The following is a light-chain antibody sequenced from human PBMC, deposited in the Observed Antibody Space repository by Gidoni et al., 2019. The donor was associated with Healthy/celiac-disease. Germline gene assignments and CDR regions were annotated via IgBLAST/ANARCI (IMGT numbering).Light chain of an antibody. CDR1: QSVSSSY. CDR3: QQYGSSSWT. J-gene: IGKJ1*01. V-gene: IGKV3-20*01. Sequence: EIVLTQSPGTRSLSPGERATLSCRARQSVSSSYLAWYQQQPGQAPRLLLYGASSRAPGIPDRFSGSGSGTDFTLTISRLEPEDFAVYYCQQYGSSSWTFGQGTKVEIK. CDR2: GAS.